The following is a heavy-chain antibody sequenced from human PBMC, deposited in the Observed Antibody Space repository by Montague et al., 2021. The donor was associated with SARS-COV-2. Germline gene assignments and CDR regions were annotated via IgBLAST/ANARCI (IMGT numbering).Heavy chain of an antibody. CDR1: GGSISSGCY. V-gene: IGHV4-38-2*02. Sequence: SETLSLTCTVSGGSISSGCYWGWIRQPPGEGLEWIGASDHIGITYYSPSLKSRDTISLDTSKNQFPLNLDSVTASDKAIYYCGRVISAVAGANFYFDYWGQGTLVTVSS. CDR3: GRVISAVAGANFYFDY. J-gene: IGHJ4*02. CDR2: SDHIGIT. D-gene: IGHD4/OR15-4a*01.